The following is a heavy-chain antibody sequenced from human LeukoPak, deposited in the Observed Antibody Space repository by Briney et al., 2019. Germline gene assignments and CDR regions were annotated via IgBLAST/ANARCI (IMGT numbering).Heavy chain of an antibody. Sequence: SQTLSLTCAISGDSVSSDSAAWNWIRQSPSIGLEWLGRTYYRSKWYTDSVGCVISIIIINQEPSKNQFFLQLNSVTPEDTAVYYCARARSGSYPDYWGQGTLVTVSS. CDR2: TYYRSKWYT. CDR1: GDSVSSDSAA. J-gene: IGHJ4*02. V-gene: IGHV6-1*01. D-gene: IGHD1-26*01. CDR3: ARARSGSYPDY.